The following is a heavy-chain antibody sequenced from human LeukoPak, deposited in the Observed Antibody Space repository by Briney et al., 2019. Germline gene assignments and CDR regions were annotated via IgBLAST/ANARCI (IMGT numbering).Heavy chain of an antibody. J-gene: IGHJ4*02. CDR1: GFTFSDYN. Sequence: GGSLRLSCAASGFTFSDYNMRWIRQAPGKGLEWVSSISRSGSTKYYADSVKGRFTISRDNSKNTLYLQMNSLRAEDTAVYYCVAYYDILTGYKYWGQETLVTVSS. CDR2: ISRSGSTK. D-gene: IGHD3-9*01. V-gene: IGHV3-11*04. CDR3: VAYYDILTGYKY.